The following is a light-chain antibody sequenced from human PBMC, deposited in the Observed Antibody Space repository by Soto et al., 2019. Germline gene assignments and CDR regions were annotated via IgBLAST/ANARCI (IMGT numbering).Light chain of an antibody. J-gene: IGLJ3*02. CDR3: CSYAGSYTLV. CDR1: SSDVGAYNW. V-gene: IGLV2-11*01. CDR2: YVT. Sequence: QSALTQPRSVSGSPGQSVTISCAGTSSDVGAYNWVSGYQQHPGKVPKLIIYYVTRRPSGVPDRFSGSKSGNTASLTISGLQADDEADYCRCSYAGSYTLVFGGGTKLTVL.